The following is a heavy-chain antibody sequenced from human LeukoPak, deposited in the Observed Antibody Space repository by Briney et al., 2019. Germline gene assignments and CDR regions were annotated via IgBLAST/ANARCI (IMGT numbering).Heavy chain of an antibody. CDR2: IYYHENT. J-gene: IGHJ4*02. CDR1: GGSISSSTDY. Sequence: SETLSLTCTVSGGSISSSTDYWGWIRQAPGKGLEWIGSIYYHENTYYNSSLKSRVIISVDTSKNQFSLKLNSVTAADTAVYFCARRAYSTAYWKHFDSWGQGTLVTVSS. CDR3: ARRAYSTAYWKHFDS. V-gene: IGHV4-39*01. D-gene: IGHD1-1*01.